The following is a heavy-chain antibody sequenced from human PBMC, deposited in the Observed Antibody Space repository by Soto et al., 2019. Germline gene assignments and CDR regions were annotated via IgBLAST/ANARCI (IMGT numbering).Heavy chain of an antibody. CDR3: ARSATLRRGMDV. J-gene: IGHJ6*02. CDR1: GGSISSGGYS. CDR2: IYHSGST. Sequence: QLQLQESGSGLVKPSQTLSLTCAVSGGSISSGGYSWSWIRQPPGKGLEWIGYIYHSGSTYYHPSLKSRVTISVDRSKNQFSLKLSSVTAADTAVYYCARSATLRRGMDVWGQGTTVTVSS. V-gene: IGHV4-30-2*01.